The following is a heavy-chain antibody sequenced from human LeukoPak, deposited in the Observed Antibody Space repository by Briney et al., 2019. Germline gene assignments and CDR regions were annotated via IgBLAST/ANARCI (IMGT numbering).Heavy chain of an antibody. Sequence: SETLSLTCTVSGGSISSGSYYWSWIRQPAGKGLEWIGRIYTSGSTNYNPSLKSRVTISVDTSKNQFSLKLSSVTAADTAVYYCARVHRNPRSIAAWLDYWGQGTLVTVSS. J-gene: IGHJ4*02. CDR2: IYTSGST. CDR3: ARVHRNPRSIAAWLDY. V-gene: IGHV4-61*02. CDR1: GGSISSGSYY. D-gene: IGHD6-6*01.